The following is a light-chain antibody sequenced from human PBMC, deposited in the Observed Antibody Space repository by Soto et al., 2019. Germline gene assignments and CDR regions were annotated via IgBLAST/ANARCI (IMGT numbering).Light chain of an antibody. CDR2: NT. CDR1: SSNVGAGYD. V-gene: IGLV1-40*01. CDR3: QSYDSTLSGVV. Sequence: QAVVTQPPSVSGAPGQRVTISCTGSSSNVGAGYDVHWYQQFPGTAPKLLIYNTHRPSGAPDRFSGSKSGTSASLAITGLQAEDEADYYCQSYDSTLSGVVFGGGTKLT. J-gene: IGLJ2*01.